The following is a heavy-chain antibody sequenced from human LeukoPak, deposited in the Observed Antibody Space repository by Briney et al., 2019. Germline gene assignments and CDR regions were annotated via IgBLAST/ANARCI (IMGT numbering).Heavy chain of an antibody. V-gene: IGHV1-2*02. CDR2: INPNSGGT. D-gene: IGHD6-19*01. Sequence: ASVKVSCKASGYTFTGYYKHWVRQAPGQGLEWMGWINPNSGGTNYAQKFQGRVTMTRDTSISTAYMELSRLRSDDTAVYYCARDRVRAPGIAVAGTGRWFDPWGQGTLVTVSS. CDR3: ARDRVRAPGIAVAGTGRWFDP. CDR1: GYTFTGYY. J-gene: IGHJ5*02.